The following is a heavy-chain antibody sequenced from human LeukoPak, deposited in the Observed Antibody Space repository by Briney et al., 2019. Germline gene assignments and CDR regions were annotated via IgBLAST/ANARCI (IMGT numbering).Heavy chain of an antibody. D-gene: IGHD2-8*01. CDR1: GDSVSSNSVA. Sequence: SLTLSLTCVISGDSVSSNSVAWNWISQSPSRGLEWLGNTYYRSKWYNDYAASVISRITINPDTSKNQFSLQLNSVTPEDTTVYYCARGVSYSFDDWGQGTLVTVSS. CDR2: TYYRSKWYN. J-gene: IGHJ4*02. V-gene: IGHV6-1*01. CDR3: ARGVSYSFDD.